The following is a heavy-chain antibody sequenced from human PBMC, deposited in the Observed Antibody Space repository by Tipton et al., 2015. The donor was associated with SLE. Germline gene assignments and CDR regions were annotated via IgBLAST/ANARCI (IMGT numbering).Heavy chain of an antibody. CDR1: GGSISSSSYY. CDR2: IYYSGST. J-gene: IGHJ4*02. D-gene: IGHD3-16*02. CDR3: ARGLWGGSYRQYYFGY. V-gene: IGHV4-39*07. Sequence: TLSLTCTVSGGSISSSSYYWGWIRQPPGKGLEWIGSIYYSGSTYYNPSLKSRVTISVDTSKNQFSLKLSSVTAADTAVYYCARGLWGGSYRQYYFGYWGQGTLVTVSS.